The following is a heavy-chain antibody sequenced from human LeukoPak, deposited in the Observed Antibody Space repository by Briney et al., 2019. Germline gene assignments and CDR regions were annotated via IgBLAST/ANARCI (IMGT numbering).Heavy chain of an antibody. CDR1: GYMFTSNV. Sequence: ASVKVSCKVSGYMFTSNVLSWVRQAPGQGLEWMGRIGPYSGHTNYAQRLQGRVTMTTDTSTSTAYMELRSLTSDDTAVYYCARVTAAEAFDIWGQGTMVTVSS. CDR3: ARVTAAEAFDI. J-gene: IGHJ3*02. CDR2: IGPYSGHT. V-gene: IGHV1-18*01. D-gene: IGHD6-13*01.